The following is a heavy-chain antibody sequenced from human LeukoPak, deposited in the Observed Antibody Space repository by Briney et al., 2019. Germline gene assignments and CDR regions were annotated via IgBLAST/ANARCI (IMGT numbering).Heavy chain of an antibody. CDR3: ARHGTSGTNLNWFDP. V-gene: IGHV4-59*01. J-gene: IGHJ5*02. CDR1: GSSISSYY. D-gene: IGHD1-1*01. CDR2: IYYSGST. Sequence: SETLSLTCTVSGSSISSYYWSWIRQPPGKGLEWIGSIYYSGSTNYNPSLKSRVTISVDTSKNQFSLKLSSVTAADTAVYYCARHGTSGTNLNWFDPWGQGTLVTVSS.